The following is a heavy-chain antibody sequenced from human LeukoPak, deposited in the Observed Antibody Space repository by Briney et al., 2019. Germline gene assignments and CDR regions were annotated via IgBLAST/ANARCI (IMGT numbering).Heavy chain of an antibody. CDR1: GYTFTSYG. CDR2: ISAYNGNT. CDR3: ARTTSFTASGYDY. V-gene: IGHV1-18*01. J-gene: IGHJ4*02. Sequence: GASVKVSCKASGYTFTSYGISWVRQAPGQGLGWMGWISAYNGNTNYAQKFQGRVTITRDTSISTSYMELRSLRSDDTAVYFCARTTSFTASGYDYWGQVTLVTVSS. D-gene: IGHD6-25*01.